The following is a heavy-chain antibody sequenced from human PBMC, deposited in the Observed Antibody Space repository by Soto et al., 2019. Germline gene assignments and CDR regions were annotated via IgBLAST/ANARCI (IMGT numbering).Heavy chain of an antibody. CDR1: GDTFSSYA. J-gene: IGHJ4*02. D-gene: IGHD1-26*01. CDR3: AKRAWGYFYFDY. Sequence: GGSLRLSGAASGDTFSSYAMSWVRQAPGKGLEWVSVISGSGGSTYYADSVKGRFTISRDNSKNTLYLQMNSLRAEDTAVYYCAKRAWGYFYFDYWGQGTLVTVSS. CDR2: ISGSGGST. V-gene: IGHV3-23*01.